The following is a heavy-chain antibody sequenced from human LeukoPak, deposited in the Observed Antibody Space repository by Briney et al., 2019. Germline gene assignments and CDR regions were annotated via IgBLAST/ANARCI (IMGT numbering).Heavy chain of an antibody. Sequence: SETLSLTCTVSGGSISSGDYYWSWIRQPPGKGLQWIGYIYDSGSTNYNPSLKSRVTISVDTSKNQFSLKLSSVTAADTAVYYCATSGYYEAFDYWGQGTLVTVSS. CDR3: ATSGYYEAFDY. D-gene: IGHD3-22*01. J-gene: IGHJ4*02. CDR1: GGSISSGDYY. V-gene: IGHV4-61*08. CDR2: IYDSGST.